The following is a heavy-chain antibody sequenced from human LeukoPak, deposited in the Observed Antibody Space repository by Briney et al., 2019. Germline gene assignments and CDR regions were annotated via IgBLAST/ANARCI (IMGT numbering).Heavy chain of an antibody. CDR3: ARDRTTVTPYYFDN. Sequence: PGGSLRLSCAASGFTFNNYAMAWVRQAPGKGLEWVSYISSSSSTIYYADSVKGRFTISRDNAKNSLYLQMNSLRAEDTAVYYCARDRTTVTPYYFDNWGQGTLVTVSS. CDR2: ISSSSSTI. J-gene: IGHJ4*02. V-gene: IGHV3-48*04. D-gene: IGHD4-17*01. CDR1: GFTFNNYA.